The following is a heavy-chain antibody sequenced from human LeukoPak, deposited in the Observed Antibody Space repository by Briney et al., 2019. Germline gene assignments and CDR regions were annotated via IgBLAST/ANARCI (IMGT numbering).Heavy chain of an antibody. D-gene: IGHD3-9*01. CDR2: INHSGST. J-gene: IGHJ4*02. Sequence: SETLSLTCAVYGGFFSGYYWSWIRQPPGKGLEWIGEINHSGSTNYNPSLKSRVTISVDTSKNQFSLKLSSVTAADTAVYYCARGGLRYFDWLLQEFDYWGQGTLVTVSS. CDR1: GGFFSGYY. V-gene: IGHV4-34*01. CDR3: ARGGLRYFDWLLQEFDY.